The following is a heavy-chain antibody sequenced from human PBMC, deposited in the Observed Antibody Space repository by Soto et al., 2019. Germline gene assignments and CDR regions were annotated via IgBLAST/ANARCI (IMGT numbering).Heavy chain of an antibody. D-gene: IGHD3-3*01. CDR2: INAGNGNT. CDR1: GYTFTSYA. V-gene: IGHV1-3*01. J-gene: IGHJ5*02. CDR3: ARARRFLEWSSRFDP. Sequence: GASVKVSCKASGYTFTSYAMHWVRQAPGQRLEWMGWINAGNGNTKYSQKFQGRVTITRDTSASTAYMELSSLRSEDTAVYYCARARRFLEWSSRFDPWGHGTLVTVSS.